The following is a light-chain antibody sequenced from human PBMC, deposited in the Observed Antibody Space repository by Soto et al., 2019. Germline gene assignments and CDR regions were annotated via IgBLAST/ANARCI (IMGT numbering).Light chain of an antibody. J-gene: IGKJ5*01. CDR2: AAS. V-gene: IGKV1-39*01. Sequence: DIQVTQSPSSLSASIGDRVTITCRASQTITTYLNWYQQKPGEAPKLLIYAASSLQSGVPSRFSGSGSGTDFTLTISSLQPEDFATYYCHQSFSTPITFGQGTRLEIK. CDR3: HQSFSTPIT. CDR1: QTITTY.